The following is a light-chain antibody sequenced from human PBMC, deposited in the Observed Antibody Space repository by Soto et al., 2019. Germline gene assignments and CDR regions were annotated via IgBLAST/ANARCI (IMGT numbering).Light chain of an antibody. Sequence: QSALTQPRSVSGSPGQSVTISCTGTSSDVGGYEFVSWYQQKAGKAPKIIIYGVNRRPSGVPNRFSGSKSANRAFLTISGLQADDEDDYYCCSYAGGPEVFGSGTKLTVL. CDR2: GVN. V-gene: IGLV2-11*01. CDR1: SSDVGGYEF. CDR3: CSYAGGPEV. J-gene: IGLJ1*01.